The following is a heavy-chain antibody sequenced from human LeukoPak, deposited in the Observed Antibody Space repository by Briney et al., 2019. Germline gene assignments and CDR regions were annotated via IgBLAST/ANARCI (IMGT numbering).Heavy chain of an antibody. V-gene: IGHV1-8*01. Sequence: ASVKVSCKASGYTFTSYDINWVRQATGQGLEWMGWMNPNSGNTGYAQKFQGRVTMTRNTSISTAYMELSSLRSEDTAVYYCARGRFSSGWYDVAVHYYYYGMDVWGQGTTVTVSS. CDR1: GYTFTSYD. CDR3: ARGRFSSGWYDVAVHYYYYGMDV. CDR2: MNPNSGNT. J-gene: IGHJ6*02. D-gene: IGHD6-19*01.